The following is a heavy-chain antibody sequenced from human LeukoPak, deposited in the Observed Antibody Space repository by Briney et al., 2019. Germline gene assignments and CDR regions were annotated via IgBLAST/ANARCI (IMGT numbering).Heavy chain of an antibody. V-gene: IGHV4-34*01. CDR2: INHSGST. CDR1: GGSFSGYY. J-gene: IGHJ5*02. D-gene: IGHD4-17*01. CDR3: ARPNDYGDYSGYWFDP. Sequence: SETLSLTCAVYGGSFSGYYWSWIRQPPGKGLEWIGEINHSGSTNYNPSLKSRVTISVDTSKNQFSLKLSSVTAADTAVYYCARPNDYGDYSGYWFDPWGQGTLVTVSS.